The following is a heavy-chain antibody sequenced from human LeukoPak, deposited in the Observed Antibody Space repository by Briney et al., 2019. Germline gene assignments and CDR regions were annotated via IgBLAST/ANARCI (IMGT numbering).Heavy chain of an antibody. Sequence: GGSLRLSCAASGFTFSSYAMSWVRQAPGKGLEWVSAISGSGGSTYYADSVKGRFTISRDNSKNTLYPQMNSLRAEDTAVYYCAKPSYHALYQLLQLDYWGQGTLVTVSS. CDR1: GFTFSSYA. D-gene: IGHD2-2*01. CDR3: AKPSYHALYQLLQLDY. J-gene: IGHJ4*02. V-gene: IGHV3-23*01. CDR2: ISGSGGST.